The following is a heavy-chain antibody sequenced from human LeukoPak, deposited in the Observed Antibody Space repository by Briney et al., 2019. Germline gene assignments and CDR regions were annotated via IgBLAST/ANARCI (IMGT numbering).Heavy chain of an antibody. CDR2: ISSSGSTI. V-gene: IGHV3-48*03. Sequence: GGSLRLSCAASGFTFSSYEMNWVGQAPGEGLEWVLYISSSGSTIYYADSVKGRFTISRDNAKNSLYLQMNSLRAEDTAVYYCAREGVTMVRGVILYYYYGMGVWGQGTTVTVSS. D-gene: IGHD3-10*01. CDR1: GFTFSSYE. CDR3: AREGVTMVRGVILYYYYGMGV. J-gene: IGHJ6*02.